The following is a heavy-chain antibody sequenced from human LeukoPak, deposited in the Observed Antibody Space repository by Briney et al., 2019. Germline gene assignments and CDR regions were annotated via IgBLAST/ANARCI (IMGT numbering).Heavy chain of an antibody. D-gene: IGHD6-19*01. CDR2: ISGRGGNT. J-gene: IGHJ4*02. CDR1: GFTFSSYA. CDR3: ARYSSLSRYFDY. Sequence: GGSLRLSCAASGFTFSSYAMTWVRQAPGKGLEWVSAISGRGGNTYYADSVKGRFTISRDNSKNTLYLQMNSLRAEDTSVYYCARYSSLSRYFDYWGQGTLVTVSS. V-gene: IGHV3-23*01.